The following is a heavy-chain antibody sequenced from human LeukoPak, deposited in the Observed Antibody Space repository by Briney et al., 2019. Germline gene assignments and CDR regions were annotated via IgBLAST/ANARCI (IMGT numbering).Heavy chain of an antibody. CDR1: GYTFTSYG. J-gene: IGHJ4*02. D-gene: IGHD3-22*01. CDR3: AREGWYYDSSGYLGALFSFDY. V-gene: IGHV1-18*01. Sequence: RASVKVSCKASGYTFTSYGISWVRQAPGQGLEWMGWISAYNGNTNYAQKLQGRVTMTTDTSTSTAYMELRSLRSDDTAVYYCAREGWYYDSSGYLGALFSFDYWGQGTLVTVSS. CDR2: ISAYNGNT.